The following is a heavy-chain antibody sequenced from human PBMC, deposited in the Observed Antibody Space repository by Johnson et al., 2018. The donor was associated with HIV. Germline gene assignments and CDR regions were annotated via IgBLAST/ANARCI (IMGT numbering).Heavy chain of an antibody. CDR3: AKDQWEQTLNAFDI. CDR1: GFTFSSYG. D-gene: IGHD1-26*01. CDR2: IRYDGSNK. J-gene: IGHJ3*02. V-gene: IGHV3-30*02. Sequence: QEQLVESGGGVVQPGGSLRLSCAASGFTFSSYGMHWVRQAPGKGLEWVAFIRYDGSNKYYADSVKGRFTISRDNSKNTLYLQMNSLRAEDTAVYYCAKDQWEQTLNAFDIWGQGTMVTVSS.